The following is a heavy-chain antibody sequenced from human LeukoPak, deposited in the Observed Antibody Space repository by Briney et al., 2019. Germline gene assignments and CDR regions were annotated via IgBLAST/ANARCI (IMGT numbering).Heavy chain of an antibody. D-gene: IGHD1-14*01. CDR2: VYSSGSA. Sequence: SETLSLTCSVSGGSISSGRFYWNWLRQPAGTGLEWLGHVYSSGSAKYNPSLKSRVTISLDTSKNQFSLKLNSVTADDTAVYYCSRGPENPLNWYFDLWGRGTLVTVSS. J-gene: IGHJ2*01. V-gene: IGHV4-61*09. CDR1: GGSISSGRFY. CDR3: SRGPENPLNWYFDL.